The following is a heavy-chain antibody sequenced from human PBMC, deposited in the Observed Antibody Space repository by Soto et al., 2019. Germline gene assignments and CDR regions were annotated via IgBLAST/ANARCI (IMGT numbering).Heavy chain of an antibody. CDR3: AKPYDILTGHDAFDI. D-gene: IGHD3-9*01. Sequence: QVQLVESGGGVVQPGRSLRLSCAASGFTFSSYGMHWVRQAPGKGLEWVAVISYDGSNKYYADSVKGRFTISRDNSKNTLYLQMNSLRADDTAVYYCAKPYDILTGHDAFDIWGQGTMVTVSS. J-gene: IGHJ3*02. V-gene: IGHV3-30*18. CDR2: ISYDGSNK. CDR1: GFTFSSYG.